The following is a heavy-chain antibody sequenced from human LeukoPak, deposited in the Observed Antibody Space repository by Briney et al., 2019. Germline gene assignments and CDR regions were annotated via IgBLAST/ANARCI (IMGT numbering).Heavy chain of an antibody. J-gene: IGHJ4*02. D-gene: IGHD3-10*01. CDR1: GFTFSSYA. CDR3: AKDQGYYGSGSYYY. V-gene: IGHV3-23*01. Sequence: PGGSLRLSYAASGFTFSSYAMSWVCQAPGKGLEWVSAISGSGGSTYYADSVKGRFTISRDNSKNTLYLQMNSLRAEDTAVYYCAKDQGYYGSGSYYYWGQGTLVTVSS. CDR2: ISGSGGST.